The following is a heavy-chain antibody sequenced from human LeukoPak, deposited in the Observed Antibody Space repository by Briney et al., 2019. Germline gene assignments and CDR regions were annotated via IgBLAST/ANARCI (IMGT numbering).Heavy chain of an antibody. V-gene: IGHV3-21*01. D-gene: IGHD1-1*01. CDR3: GAVIQGGFDY. CDR1: GFTFSSYS. CDR2: ISSSSSYI. Sequence: GGPLRLSCAASGFTFSSYSMNWVRQAPGKGLEWVSSISSSSSYIYYADSVKGRFTISRDNAKNSLYLQMNSLRAEDTAVYYCGAVIQGGFDYWGQGTLVTVSS. J-gene: IGHJ4*02.